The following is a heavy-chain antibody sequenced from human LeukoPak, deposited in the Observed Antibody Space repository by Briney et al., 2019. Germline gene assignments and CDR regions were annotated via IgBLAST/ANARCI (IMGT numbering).Heavy chain of an antibody. D-gene: IGHD5-12*01. J-gene: IGHJ2*01. CDR3: ARALVRATMVWYFDL. CDR1: GGSFSGYY. V-gene: IGHV4-34*01. Sequence: SETLSLTCAVSGGSFSGYYWRWIRQPPGKGLEWIGEIWYSGSTNYSPSLKSRVTISIDTSKNQFSLNLSSVTAADTAVYYCARALVRATMVWYFDLWGRGTLVTVS. CDR2: IWYSGST.